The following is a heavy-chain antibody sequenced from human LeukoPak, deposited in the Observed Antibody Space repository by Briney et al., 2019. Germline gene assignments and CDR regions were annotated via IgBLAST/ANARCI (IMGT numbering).Heavy chain of an antibody. V-gene: IGHV1-18*01. CDR3: SREMPSNWYYLDS. Sequence: ASVKVSCKTSGYTFTDYGITWVRQAPGQGLEWMGWVSGYNGDTNYARKPQGRVTMTTDTSTSTAYMQLRSLRSDDTAVYYCSREMPSNWYYLDSWGQGTLITVSS. J-gene: IGHJ4*02. CDR2: VSGYNGDT. CDR1: GYTFTDYG. D-gene: IGHD1-20*01.